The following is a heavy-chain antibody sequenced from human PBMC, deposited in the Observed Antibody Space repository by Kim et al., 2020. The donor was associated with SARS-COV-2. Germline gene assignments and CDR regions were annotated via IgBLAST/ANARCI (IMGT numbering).Heavy chain of an antibody. CDR3: AREGAYYYGSGSYRLEDYYYGMDV. CDR2: INPNSGGT. V-gene: IGHV1-2*04. D-gene: IGHD3-10*01. CDR1: GYTFTGYY. J-gene: IGHJ6*02. Sequence: ASVKVSCKASGYTFTGYYMHWVRQAPGQGLEWMGWINPNSGGTNYAQKFQGWVTMTRDTSISTAYMELSRLRSDDTAVYYCAREGAYYYGSGSYRLEDYYYGMDVWGQGTTVTVSS.